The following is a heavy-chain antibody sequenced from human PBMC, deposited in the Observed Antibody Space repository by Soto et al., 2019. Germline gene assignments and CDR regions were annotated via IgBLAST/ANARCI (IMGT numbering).Heavy chain of an antibody. V-gene: IGHV4-61*01. CDR1: GGSVSSGSYY. Sequence: PSETLSLTCTVSGGSVSSGSYYWSWIRQPPGKGLEWIGYIYYSGSTNYNPSLKSRVTISVDTSKNQFSLKLSSVTAADTAVYYCARDSTIRMVYAISGMDVWGQGTTVTVSS. D-gene: IGHD2-8*01. CDR3: ARDSTIRMVYAISGMDV. J-gene: IGHJ6*02. CDR2: IYYSGST.